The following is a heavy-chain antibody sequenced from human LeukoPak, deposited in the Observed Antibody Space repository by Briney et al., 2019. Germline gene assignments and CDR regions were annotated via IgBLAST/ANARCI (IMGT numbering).Heavy chain of an antibody. D-gene: IGHD6-13*01. CDR2: IYPSGST. Sequence: SETLSLTCTVSGGSISSGDYSWSWIRQPAGKGLEWIGRIYPSGSTNYNPSLKSRVTISVDTSKNQFSLNLSSVTAADTAVYYCARGSSSWYGSWFDPWGQGTLVTVSS. CDR1: GGSISSGDYS. CDR3: ARGSSSWYGSWFDP. J-gene: IGHJ5*02. V-gene: IGHV4-61*02.